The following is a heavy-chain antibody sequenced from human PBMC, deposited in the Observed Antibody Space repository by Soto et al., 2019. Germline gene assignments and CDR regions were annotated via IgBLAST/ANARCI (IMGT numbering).Heavy chain of an antibody. J-gene: IGHJ3*02. CDR1: GFTFSSYG. D-gene: IGHD5-12*01. Sequence: QVQLVESGGGVVQPGRSLRLSCAASGFTFSSYGMHWVRQAPGKGLEWVAVISYDGSNKYYADSVKGRFTISRDNSKNTLYLQMNSLRAEDTAVYYCAKCRGGGYDIMDAYDIWGQGTMVTVSS. CDR2: ISYDGSNK. V-gene: IGHV3-30*18. CDR3: AKCRGGGYDIMDAYDI.